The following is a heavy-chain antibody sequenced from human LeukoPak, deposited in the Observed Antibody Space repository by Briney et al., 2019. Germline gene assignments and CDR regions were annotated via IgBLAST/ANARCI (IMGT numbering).Heavy chain of an antibody. J-gene: IGHJ6*04. V-gene: IGHV1-24*01. Sequence: ASVKVSCKVSGYTLTELSMHWVRQAPGKGLEWMGGFDPEDGETIYAQKFQGRATMTEDTSTDTAYMELSSLRSEDTAVYYCATSHFCSSTSCYNHYYYYGMDVWGKGTTVTVSS. D-gene: IGHD2-2*02. CDR1: GYTLTELS. CDR2: FDPEDGET. CDR3: ATSHFCSSTSCYNHYYYYGMDV.